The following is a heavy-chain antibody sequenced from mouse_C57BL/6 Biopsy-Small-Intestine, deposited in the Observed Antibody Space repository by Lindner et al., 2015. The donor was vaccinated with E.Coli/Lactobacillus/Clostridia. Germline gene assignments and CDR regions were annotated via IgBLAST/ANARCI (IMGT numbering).Heavy chain of an antibody. CDR2: IYPNTGGT. D-gene: IGHD2-14*01. Sequence: VQLQESGPELLKPGDSVRMSCKASGYTFTDYYMDWVKQSHGQSLEWIGYIYPNTGGTIYNQKFKGKATLTVDKSSSTAFMELHSLTSEDSAVYYCARRRYDEGFAYWGQGTLVPVSA. CDR1: GYTFTDYY. J-gene: IGHJ3*01. V-gene: IGHV1-34*02. CDR3: ARRRYDEGFAY.